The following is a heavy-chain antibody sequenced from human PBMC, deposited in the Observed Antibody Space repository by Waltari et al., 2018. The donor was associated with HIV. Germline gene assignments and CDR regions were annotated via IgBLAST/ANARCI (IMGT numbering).Heavy chain of an antibody. V-gene: IGHV4-34*01. CDR3: ARWDWVGYYDSSGYLMDYYYYYGMDV. CDR1: GGSFSGYY. CDR2: LNHSGST. Sequence: QVQLQQWGAGLLKPSETLSLTCAVYGGSFSGYYWSWIRQPPGKGLEWLGELNHSGSTNYNPSLKSRVTISVDTSKNQFSLKLSSVTAADTAVYYCARWDWVGYYDSSGYLMDYYYYYGMDVWGQGTTVTVSS. D-gene: IGHD3-22*01. J-gene: IGHJ6*02.